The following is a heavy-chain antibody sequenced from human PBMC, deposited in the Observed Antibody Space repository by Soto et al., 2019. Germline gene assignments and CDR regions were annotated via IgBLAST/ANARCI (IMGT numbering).Heavy chain of an antibody. CDR1: GFTFSNYA. Sequence: PGGSLRLSCAASGFTFSNYAMTWVRQAPGKGLEWVSVIYSGGSTYYADSVKGRFTISRDNSKNTLYLQMNSLRAEDTAVYYCAKGVKYYYGSGSYYNMYYFDYWGQGTLVTVSS. CDR2: IYSGGST. J-gene: IGHJ4*02. V-gene: IGHV3-23*03. D-gene: IGHD3-10*01. CDR3: AKGVKYYYGSGSYYNMYYFDY.